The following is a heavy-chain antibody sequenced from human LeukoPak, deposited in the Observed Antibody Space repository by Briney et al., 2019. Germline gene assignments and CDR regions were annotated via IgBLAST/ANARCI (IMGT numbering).Heavy chain of an antibody. D-gene: IGHD3-22*01. V-gene: IGHV4-59*08. Sequence: SETLSLTCTVSGGSISSYYWSWIRQPPGKGLEWIWYIYYSGSTNYNPSLKSRVTISVDTSKNQFSLKLSSVTAADTAVYYCARHRFFDSSGYYEESYFFDFWGQGTVVTVSS. CDR1: GGSISSYY. J-gene: IGHJ4*02. CDR3: ARHRFFDSSGYYEESYFFDF. CDR2: IYYSGST.